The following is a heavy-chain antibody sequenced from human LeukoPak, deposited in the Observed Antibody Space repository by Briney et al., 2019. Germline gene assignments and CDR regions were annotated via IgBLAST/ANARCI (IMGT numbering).Heavy chain of an antibody. V-gene: IGHV3-23*01. CDR2: ISHDGMNA. Sequence: PGGSLRLSCAASGLHFSGTAMSWVRQAPGKGLEWVSAISHDGMNAYYADSVKGRFTISRGNSKKTVSLEMSSLTAADTGVYYCAKDGAQYSSGPECDPRGQGALVTVSS. CDR3: AKDGAQYSSGPECDP. CDR1: GLHFSGTA. D-gene: IGHD6-19*01. J-gene: IGHJ5*02.